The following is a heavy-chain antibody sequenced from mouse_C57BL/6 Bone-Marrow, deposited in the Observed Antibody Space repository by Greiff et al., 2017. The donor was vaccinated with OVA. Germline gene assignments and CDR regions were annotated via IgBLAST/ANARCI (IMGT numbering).Heavy chain of an antibody. CDR2: INSDGGST. J-gene: IGHJ4*01. CDR3: ARTHDYHYAMDY. D-gene: IGHD2-4*01. Sequence: EVKVEESGGGLVQPGESLKLSCESNEYEFPSHDMSWVRKTPEKRLELVAAINSDGGSTYYPDTMERRFIISRDNTKKTLYLQMSSLRSEDTALYYCARTHDYHYAMDYWGQGTSVTVSS. V-gene: IGHV5-2*03. CDR1: EYEFPSHD.